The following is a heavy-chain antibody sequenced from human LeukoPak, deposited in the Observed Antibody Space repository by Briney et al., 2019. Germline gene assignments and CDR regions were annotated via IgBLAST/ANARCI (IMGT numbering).Heavy chain of an antibody. CDR1: GGSISSSSYD. D-gene: IGHD2-15*01. J-gene: IGHJ4*02. V-gene: IGHV4-39*01. CDR3: ARTVDGGLYDY. Sequence: SETLSLTCTVSGGSISSSSYDWGWIRQPPGKGLEWIGSIYYSGSTYYNPSLKSRVTISVDTSKNQFSLKLSSVTAADTAVYYCARTVDGGLYDYWGQGTLVTVSS. CDR2: IYYSGST.